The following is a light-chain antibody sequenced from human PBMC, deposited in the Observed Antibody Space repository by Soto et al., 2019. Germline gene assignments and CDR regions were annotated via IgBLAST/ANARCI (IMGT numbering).Light chain of an antibody. CDR1: QNIGRN. V-gene: IGKV3-15*01. Sequence: EIVMTQSPATLSVSPVGRATLSCRASQNIGRNLAWYQQIPGQAPRLLFYDASTRATGIPARFSASGSGTEFTLTITSLQSEDFAVYYCQQYGSSPPITFGQGTRLEI. CDR3: QQYGSSPPIT. CDR2: DAS. J-gene: IGKJ5*01.